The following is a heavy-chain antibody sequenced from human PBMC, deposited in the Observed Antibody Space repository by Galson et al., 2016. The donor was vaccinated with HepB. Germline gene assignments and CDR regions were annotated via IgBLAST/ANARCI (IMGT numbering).Heavy chain of an antibody. CDR1: GGSINSGGYY. CDR3: ASQRGDSGYPRHLDL. CDR2: ISYSGST. V-gene: IGHV4-31*03. Sequence: TLSLTCSVSGGSINSGGYYWSWIRHHPGKGLEWIGYISYSGSTYYNPSLKSRVTISVDASTNQFSLMLSSVTAADTALYYCASQRGDSGYPRHLDLWGRGTLVSVSS. D-gene: IGHD5-12*01. J-gene: IGHJ2*01.